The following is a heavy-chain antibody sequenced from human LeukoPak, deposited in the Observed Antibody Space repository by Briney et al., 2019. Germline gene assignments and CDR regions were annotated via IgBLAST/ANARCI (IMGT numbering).Heavy chain of an antibody. Sequence: GSLRLSCAGSGFTFRKYAIHWVRQAPGKGLEWVAFISYDGSTKYYADSVKGRFTISRDNSQNTLDLQMNSLRAEDTAVYYCARDLSERYSTDYWGQGTLVTVSS. CDR1: GFTFRKYA. D-gene: IGHD1-26*01. V-gene: IGHV3-30-3*01. CDR2: ISYDGSTK. J-gene: IGHJ4*02. CDR3: ARDLSERYSTDY.